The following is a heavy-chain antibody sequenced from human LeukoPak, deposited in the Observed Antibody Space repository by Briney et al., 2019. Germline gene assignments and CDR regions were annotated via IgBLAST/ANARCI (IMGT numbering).Heavy chain of an antibody. J-gene: IGHJ4*02. V-gene: IGHV1-18*01. Sequence: ASVKVSCKASGYTFTSYSISWVRQAPGQGLEWMGWISVYDGNTNDAPKLQGRVTMTTDTSTSTAYMELRSLRSDDTAVYYCARGAADYYDSSGYYWGQGTLVTVSS. D-gene: IGHD3-22*01. CDR3: ARGAADYYDSSGYY. CDR1: GYTFTSYS. CDR2: ISVYDGNT.